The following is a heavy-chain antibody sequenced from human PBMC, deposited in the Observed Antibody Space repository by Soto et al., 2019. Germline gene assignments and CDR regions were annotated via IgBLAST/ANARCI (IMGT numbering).Heavy chain of an antibody. CDR2: IYTSGST. CDR3: ARGNVRWPPYGMDV. V-gene: IGHV4-4*07. D-gene: IGHD2-15*01. J-gene: IGHJ6*02. CDR1: GGSISSYY. Sequence: NPSETLSLTCTVSGGSISSYYWSWIRQPAGKGLEWIGRIYTSGSTNYNPSLKSRVTMSVDTSKNQFSLKLSSVTAADTAVYYCARGNVRWPPYGMDVWGQGTTVTVSS.